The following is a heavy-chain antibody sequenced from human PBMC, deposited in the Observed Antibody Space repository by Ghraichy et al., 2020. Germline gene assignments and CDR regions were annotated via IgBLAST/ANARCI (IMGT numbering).Heavy chain of an antibody. D-gene: IGHD6-19*01. CDR2: ISGSGGNT. CDR3: AKGLYSSGWYYFDP. J-gene: IGHJ5*02. V-gene: IGHV3-23*01. Sequence: GGSLRLSCEASGFTFRSYAMSWVRQAPGKGLEWVSGISGSGGNTYYADSVKGRFTISRDNSKNTLYLQMNSLRAEDTAVYYCAKGLYSSGWYYFDPWGQGTLITVSS. CDR1: GFTFRSYA.